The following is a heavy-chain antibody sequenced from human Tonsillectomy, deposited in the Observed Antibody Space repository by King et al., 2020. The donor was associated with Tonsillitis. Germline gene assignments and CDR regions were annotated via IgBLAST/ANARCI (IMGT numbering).Heavy chain of an antibody. Sequence: QLVQSGAELKKPGASVKVSCKASGYSFTSYDINWVRQATGQGLEWMGWMNPNTGDTGYAQKFQGRVTMTRDTSTSTAYMELNSLRSEDTAVYYCARGGYGDYEMAFWGQGTLVTVSS. CDR1: GYSFTSYD. J-gene: IGHJ4*02. CDR3: ARGGYGDYEMAF. CDR2: MNPNTGDT. V-gene: IGHV1-8*01. D-gene: IGHD4-17*01.